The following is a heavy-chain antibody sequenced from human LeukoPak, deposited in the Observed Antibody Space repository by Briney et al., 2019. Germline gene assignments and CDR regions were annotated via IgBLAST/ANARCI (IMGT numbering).Heavy chain of an antibody. CDR1: GFTFSTYW. Sequence: SGGSLRLSCAASGFTFSTYWMSWVSQAPGKGLEWVANIKEDGSEEYYVDSVKGRFTISRDNAKNSLYLQMNGLRAEDTAVYYCARAVAGFDSWGQGTLVTVSS. CDR2: IKEDGSEE. D-gene: IGHD6-19*01. J-gene: IGHJ4*02. V-gene: IGHV3-7*01. CDR3: ARAVAGFDS.